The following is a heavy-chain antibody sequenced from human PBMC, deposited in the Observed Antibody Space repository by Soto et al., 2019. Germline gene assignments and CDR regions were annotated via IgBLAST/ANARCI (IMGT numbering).Heavy chain of an antibody. J-gene: IGHJ4*02. CDR1: GGTFSSYA. CDR2: IIPIFGTA. V-gene: IGHV1-69*01. Sequence: QVQLVQSGAEVKKPGSSVKVSCKASGGTFSSYAISWVRQAPGQGLEWMGGIIPIFGTANYAQKFQGRVTITADESTSTAYRGLSSLRSEDTAVYYWAGEGGGATPEGYYFDYWGQGTLVTVSS. CDR3: AGEGGGATPEGYYFDY. D-gene: IGHD1-26*01.